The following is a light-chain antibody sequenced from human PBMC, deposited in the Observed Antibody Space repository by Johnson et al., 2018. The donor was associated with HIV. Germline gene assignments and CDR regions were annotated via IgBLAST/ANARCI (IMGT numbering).Light chain of an antibody. Sequence: QFVLTQPPSVSAAPGQRVNISCSGNISNIESYFVSWYQQLPGEAHTLLIYEDNTRNSVISDRFSASKSGMSATLGITGLQTGDEDDYLCGTWDLSLNAYVFGPGTKVTVL. J-gene: IGLJ1*01. V-gene: IGLV1-51*02. CDR3: GTWDLSLNAYV. CDR2: EDN. CDR1: ISNIESYF.